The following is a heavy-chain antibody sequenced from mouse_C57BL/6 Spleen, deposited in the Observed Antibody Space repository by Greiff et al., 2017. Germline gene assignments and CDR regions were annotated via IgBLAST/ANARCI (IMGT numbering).Heavy chain of an antibody. J-gene: IGHJ1*03. V-gene: IGHV5-17*01. CDR1: GFTFSDYG. D-gene: IGHD1-1*01. CDR3: ARGGSSWYFDG. CDR2: ISSGSSTI. Sequence: EVKLEESGGGLVKPGGSLKLSCAASGFTFSDYGMHWVRQAPEKGLEWVAYISSGSSTIYYADTVKGRFTISRDNAKNTLFLQMTSLRSEDTAMYYCARGGSSWYFDGWGTGTTVTVSS.